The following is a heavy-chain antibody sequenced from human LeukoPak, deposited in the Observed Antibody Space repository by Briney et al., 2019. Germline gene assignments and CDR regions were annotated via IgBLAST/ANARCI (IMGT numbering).Heavy chain of an antibody. D-gene: IGHD3-3*01. CDR2: IYSGGST. V-gene: IGHV3-53*01. J-gene: IGHJ4*02. Sequence: GGSLRLSCAASGFTVSSNYMSWVRQAPGKGLEWVKVIYSGGSTYYADSVKGRFTISRDNANNSLYLQMNSLRAEDTAVYYCARDGFDFWSGYPTTVDYWGQGTLITVSS. CDR1: GFTVSSNY. CDR3: ARDGFDFWSGYPTTVDY.